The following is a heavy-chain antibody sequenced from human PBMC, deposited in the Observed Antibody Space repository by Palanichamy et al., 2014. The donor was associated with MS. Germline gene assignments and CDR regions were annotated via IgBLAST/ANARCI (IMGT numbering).Heavy chain of an antibody. Sequence: QVQLMQSGAEVKKPGSSMKVSCKASGGTVSSYAINWVRQAPGEGLEWMGRIIPSLGIPNYPQKFQGRVTITADRSTSTVYMDLSSLRSDDTAVYYCAKDGQAYSSGSHYFDSWGQGTLVTVSS. CDR3: AKDGQAYSSGSHYFDS. CDR2: IIPSLGIP. V-gene: IGHV1-69*04. D-gene: IGHD6-19*01. J-gene: IGHJ4*02. CDR1: GGTVSSYA.